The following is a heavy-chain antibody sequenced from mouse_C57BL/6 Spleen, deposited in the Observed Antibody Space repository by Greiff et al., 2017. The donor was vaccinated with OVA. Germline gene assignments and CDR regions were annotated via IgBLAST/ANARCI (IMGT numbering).Heavy chain of an antibody. D-gene: IGHD2-4*01. V-gene: IGHV14-3*01. CDR1: GFNIKNTY. CDR3: ARSRDYDGGYYFGD. J-gene: IGHJ2*01. CDR2: FDPANGNT. Sequence: VQLQQSVAELVRPGASVKLSCTASGFNIKNTYMHWVKQRPEQGLEWIGRFDPANGNTKFAPKFQGKATITADTSSNTAYLQLSSLTSEDTAIYYGARSRDYDGGYYFGDGGQGTTLTVSS.